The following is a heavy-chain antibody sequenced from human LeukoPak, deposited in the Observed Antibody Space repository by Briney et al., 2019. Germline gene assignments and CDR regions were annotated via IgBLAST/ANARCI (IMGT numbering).Heavy chain of an antibody. CDR2: INHSGST. Sequence: SETLSLTCAVYGGSFSGYYWTWIRQPPGKGLEWIGEINHSGSTNYNPSLKSRVTISVDTSKNQFSLKLSSVTAADTAVYYCVRAKPKNMVRGLIMRRESRYYFDYWGQGTLVTVSS. CDR3: VRAKPKNMVRGLIMRRESRYYFDY. CDR1: GGSFSGYY. D-gene: IGHD3-10*01. V-gene: IGHV4-34*01. J-gene: IGHJ4*02.